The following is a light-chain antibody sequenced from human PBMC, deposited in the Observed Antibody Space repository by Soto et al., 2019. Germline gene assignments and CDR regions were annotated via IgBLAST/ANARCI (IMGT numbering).Light chain of an antibody. CDR1: QSISSW. Sequence: MTKYPETLSVSPGGRSTLSCMASQSISSWLAWYQQKPGKAPKLLIYDASSLESGVPSRFSGSGSGTGFTLTISSLQPEDCATYYCLQDYNYPWTFGQGTKV. CDR2: DAS. CDR3: LQDYNYPWT. V-gene: IGKV1-5*01. J-gene: IGKJ1*01.